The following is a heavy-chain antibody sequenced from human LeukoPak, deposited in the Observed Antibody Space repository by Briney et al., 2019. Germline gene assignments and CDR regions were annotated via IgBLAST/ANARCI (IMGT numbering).Heavy chain of an antibody. V-gene: IGHV3-23*01. CDR1: GFIFSDCG. J-gene: IGHJ4*02. Sequence: GGSLRLSCAASGFIFSDCGMSWVRQAPGKGLEWVSGISASGASTYYSDSVRGRFTISRDKYKKMLYLQMNSLRAEDTAMYYCAKGDCSSTNCYPDYWGQGILVTVSS. CDR3: AKGDCSSTNCYPDY. CDR2: ISASGAST. D-gene: IGHD2-2*01.